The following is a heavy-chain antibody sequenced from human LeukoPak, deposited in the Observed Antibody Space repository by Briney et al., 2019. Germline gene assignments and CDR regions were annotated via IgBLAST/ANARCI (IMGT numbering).Heavy chain of an antibody. D-gene: IGHD1-26*01. J-gene: IGHJ4*02. Sequence: PGGSLRLPCAASGFTFRSFSMNWVRQAPGKGLEWVSYISSSSSIIYYAGSVEGRFTIARDNAKNSLYLQMNSLRDEDTAVYYCARDLHSGPYTFDYWGQGTLVTVSS. CDR2: ISSSSSII. V-gene: IGHV3-48*02. CDR1: GFTFRSFS. CDR3: ARDLHSGPYTFDY.